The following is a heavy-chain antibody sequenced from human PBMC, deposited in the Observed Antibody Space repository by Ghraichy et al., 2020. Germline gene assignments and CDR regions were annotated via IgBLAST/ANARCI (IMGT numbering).Heavy chain of an antibody. CDR1: GGSFSGYY. D-gene: IGHD6-6*01. V-gene: IGHV4-34*01. J-gene: IGHJ6*02. CDR2: INHSGST. Sequence: SETLSLTCAVYGGSFSGYYWSWIRQPPGKGLEWIGEINHSGSTNYNPSLKSRVTISVDTSKNQFSLKLSSVTAADTAVYYCARGPYSSSSYSYYYYGMDVWGQGTTVTVSS. CDR3: ARGPYSSSSYSYYYYGMDV.